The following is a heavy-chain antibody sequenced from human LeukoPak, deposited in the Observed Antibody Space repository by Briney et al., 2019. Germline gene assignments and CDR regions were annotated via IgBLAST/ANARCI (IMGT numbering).Heavy chain of an antibody. CDR1: GGSFSGYY. CDR2: INHSGST. Sequence: SETLSLTCAVYGGSFSGYYWSWIRQPPGKGLEWIGEINHSGSTNYNPSLKSRVTISVDTSKNQFSLKLSSVTAADTAVYYCARALGITIFGLVMTPPDYWGQGTLVTVSS. CDR3: ARALGITIFGLVMTPPDY. V-gene: IGHV4-34*01. J-gene: IGHJ4*02. D-gene: IGHD3-3*01.